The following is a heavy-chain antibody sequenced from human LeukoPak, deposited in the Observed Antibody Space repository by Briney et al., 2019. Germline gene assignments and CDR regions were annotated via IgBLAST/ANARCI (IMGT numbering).Heavy chain of an antibody. J-gene: IGHJ4*02. V-gene: IGHV3-23*01. CDR3: VWGTGGYYFDY. CDR1: GFTVSSNY. CDR2: ISGSGGST. Sequence: PGGSLRLSCAASGFTVSSNYMSWVRQAPGKGLEWVSAISGSGGSTYYADSVKGRFTISRDNSKNTLYLQMNSLRAEDTAVYYCVWGTGGYYFDYWGQGTLVTVSS. D-gene: IGHD3-16*01.